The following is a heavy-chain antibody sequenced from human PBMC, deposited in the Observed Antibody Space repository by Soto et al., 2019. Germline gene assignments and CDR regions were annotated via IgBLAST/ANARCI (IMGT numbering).Heavy chain of an antibody. CDR2: ILHGKGDT. D-gene: IGHD1-26*01. CDR1: GYTITNNA. V-gene: IGHV1-3*04. CDR3: GGGWEGAFDF. Sequence: QVQLVQSEAEVKKPGASVKVSCQASGYTITNNAMHWVRQAPGQRLEWLGWILHGKGDTRYSQQFQGRLTITRDTSASTVYMELRGLRSEDTAVYYCGGGWEGAFDFWGQGTMVTVSS. J-gene: IGHJ3*01.